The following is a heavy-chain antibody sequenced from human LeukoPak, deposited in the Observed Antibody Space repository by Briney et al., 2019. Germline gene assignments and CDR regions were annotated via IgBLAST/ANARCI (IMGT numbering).Heavy chain of an antibody. CDR2: IYHSGTT. Sequence: PSETLSLTCTVSGYFISSGYYWGWIRQPPGKGLEWIGSIYHSGTTYYNPSLKSRVTISADTSKNQFSLKLSSVTAADTAAYYCAALLTYCSGGSCPFDNWGQGTLVTVSS. CDR3: AALLTYCSGGSCPFDN. D-gene: IGHD2-15*01. J-gene: IGHJ4*02. V-gene: IGHV4-38-2*02. CDR1: GYFISSGYY.